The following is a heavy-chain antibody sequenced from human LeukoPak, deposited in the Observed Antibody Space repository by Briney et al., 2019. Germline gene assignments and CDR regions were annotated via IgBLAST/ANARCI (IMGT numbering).Heavy chain of an antibody. CDR2: VYYTGST. D-gene: IGHD3-10*01. CDR3: ARHTPIRVPGASGYYFTMDA. Sequence: SETLSLTCSVSGGSIRNFYWSWIRQSPGKGLEWIGFVYYTGSTNYNPYLKSRVTISVDTSKNQFSLKLSSVTAADTAMYYCARHTPIRVPGASGYYFTMDAWGHGTTVTVSS. J-gene: IGHJ6*02. V-gene: IGHV4-59*08. CDR1: GGSIRNFY.